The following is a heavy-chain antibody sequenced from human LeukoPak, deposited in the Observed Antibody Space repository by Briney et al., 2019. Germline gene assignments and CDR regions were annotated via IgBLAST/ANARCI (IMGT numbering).Heavy chain of an antibody. J-gene: IGHJ6*03. D-gene: IGHD3-3*01. CDR2: IYYSGNT. Sequence: PSETLSLTCTVSGDSISTSNSYWGWLRQPPGKGLEWIGSIYYSGNTYYNASLKSRVTISVDKSKNQFSLKLSSVTAADTAVYYCARGTILRFLEWLHLGYYYYYMDVWGKGTTVTVSS. CDR1: GDSISTSNSY. CDR3: ARGTILRFLEWLHLGYYYYYMDV. V-gene: IGHV4-39*07.